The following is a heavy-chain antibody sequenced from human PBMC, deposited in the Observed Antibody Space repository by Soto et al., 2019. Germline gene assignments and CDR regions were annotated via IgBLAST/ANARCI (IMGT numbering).Heavy chain of an antibody. J-gene: IGHJ3*02. D-gene: IGHD3-3*01. V-gene: IGHV4-59*01. CDR2: IYYSGST. CDR3: AKLYYDFWSGFANYDAFDI. Sequence: QVQLQESGPGLVKPSETLSLTCTVSGGSISSYYWSWIRQPPGKGLEWIGYIYYSGSTNYNPSLKSRVTIPVDTSKNQFSLKLSSVTAADTAVYYCAKLYYDFWSGFANYDAFDIWGQGTMVTVSS. CDR1: GGSISSYY.